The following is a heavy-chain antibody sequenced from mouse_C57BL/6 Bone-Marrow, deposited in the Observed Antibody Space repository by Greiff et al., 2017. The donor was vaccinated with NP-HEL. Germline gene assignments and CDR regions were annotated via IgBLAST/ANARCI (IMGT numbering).Heavy chain of an antibody. CDR2: IRNKANGYTT. Sequence: EVKLVESGGGLVQPGGSLSLSCAASGFTFTDYYMSWVRQPPGKALEWLGFIRNKANGYTTEYSASVKGRFTISRANSQSILYLQRNALRAEDSATYYGARSPPDGSSYGAMDYWGQGTSVTVSS. CDR3: ARSPPDGSSYGAMDY. CDR1: GFTFTDYY. J-gene: IGHJ4*01. V-gene: IGHV7-3*01. D-gene: IGHD1-1*01.